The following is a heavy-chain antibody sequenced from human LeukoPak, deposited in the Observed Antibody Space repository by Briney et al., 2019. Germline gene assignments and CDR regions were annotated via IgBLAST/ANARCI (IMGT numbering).Heavy chain of an antibody. Sequence: ASVKVSCKASGYTFTSYGISWVRQAPGQGLEWMGWISAYNGNTNYAQKLQGRVTMTTDTSTSTAYMELRSLRSDDTAVYYCARHYDFWSGYPTGFDPWGQGTLVTVSS. CDR3: ARHYDFWSGYPTGFDP. CDR2: ISAYNGNT. V-gene: IGHV1-18*01. CDR1: GYTFTSYG. J-gene: IGHJ5*02. D-gene: IGHD3-3*01.